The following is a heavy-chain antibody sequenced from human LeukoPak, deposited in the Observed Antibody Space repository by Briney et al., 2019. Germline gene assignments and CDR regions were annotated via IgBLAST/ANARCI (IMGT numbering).Heavy chain of an antibody. V-gene: IGHV4-34*01. CDR3: ARGLNGSYNNWFDP. CDR2: INHSGST. D-gene: IGHD1-26*01. CDR1: GGSFSGYY. J-gene: IGHJ5*02. Sequence: SETLSLTCAVYGGSFSGYYWSWIRQPPGKGPEWIGEINHSGSTNYNPSLKSRVTISVDTTKNQFSLKLSSVTAADTAVYYCARGLNGSYNNWFDPWGQGTLVTVSS.